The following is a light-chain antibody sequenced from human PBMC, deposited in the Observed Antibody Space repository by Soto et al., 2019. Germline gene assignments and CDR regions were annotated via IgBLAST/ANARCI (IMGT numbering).Light chain of an antibody. CDR3: QQLNSYPRT. CDR1: QGISSY. CDR2: AAS. Sequence: IQLTQSPSSLSASVGDRVTITCRASQGISSYLAWYQQKPGKAPKLLIYAASTLQSGVPSRFSGSGSGTDFTLPISSLQPEDFATYYCQQLNSYPRTFGQGTKVELK. V-gene: IGKV1-9*01. J-gene: IGKJ1*01.